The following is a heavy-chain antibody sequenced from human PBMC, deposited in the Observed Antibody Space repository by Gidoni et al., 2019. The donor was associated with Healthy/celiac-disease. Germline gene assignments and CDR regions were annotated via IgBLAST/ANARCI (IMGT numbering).Heavy chain of an antibody. D-gene: IGHD5-18*01. CDR3: ARRGYSYGYFY. CDR2: ITHSGST. V-gene: IGHV4-34*01. CDR1: GGSFSGYY. Sequence: QVQLQQWCAGLLKPSETLSLTCAVYGGSFSGYYWSWIRQPPGKGLEWIGEITHSGSTNYNPSLKSRVTISVDTSKNQFSLKLSSVTAADTAVYYCARRGYSYGYFYWGQGTLVTVSS. J-gene: IGHJ4*02.